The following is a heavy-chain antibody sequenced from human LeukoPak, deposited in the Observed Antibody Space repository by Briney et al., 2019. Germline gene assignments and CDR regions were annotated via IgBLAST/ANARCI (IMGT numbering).Heavy chain of an antibody. V-gene: IGHV3-33*01. CDR2: IWYDGSNK. CDR3: VRWGSGKVMDV. Sequence: GGSLRLSCAASGFTFSSHGMHWVRQAPGKGLEWVAVIWYDGSNKYYADSVKGRFTISRDNSKNMLYVEMNSLRAEDTAVYYCVRWGSGKVMDVWGKGTTVTVS. J-gene: IGHJ6*03. CDR1: GFTFSSHG. D-gene: IGHD7-27*01.